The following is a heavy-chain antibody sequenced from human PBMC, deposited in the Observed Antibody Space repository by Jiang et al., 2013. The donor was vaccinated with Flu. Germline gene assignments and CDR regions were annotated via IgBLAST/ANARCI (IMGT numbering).Heavy chain of an antibody. Sequence: QLVESGGGVVQPGRSLRLSCAASGFTFSSYGMHWVRQAPGKGLEWVAVISYDGSNKYYADSVKGRFTISRDNSKNTLYLQMNSLRAEDTAVYYCAKARGYYTVYYFDYWGQGTLVTVSS. J-gene: IGHJ4*02. CDR3: AKARGYYTVYYFDY. CDR2: ISYDGSNK. D-gene: IGHD3-3*01. CDR1: GFTFSSYG. V-gene: IGHV3-30*18.